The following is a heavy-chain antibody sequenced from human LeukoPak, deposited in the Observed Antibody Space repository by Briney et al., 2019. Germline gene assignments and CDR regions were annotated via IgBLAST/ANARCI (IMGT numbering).Heavy chain of an antibody. V-gene: IGHV3-21*01. CDR2: ISSSSSYI. CDR3: ARDLSFWSGYLLPDFDY. CDR1: GFTFSSYS. J-gene: IGHJ4*02. Sequence: GGSLRLSCAASGFTFSSYSMNWVRQAPGKGLEWVSSISSSSSYIYYAVSVKGRFTISRDNAKNSLYLQMNSLRAEDTAVYYCARDLSFWSGYLLPDFDYWGQGTLVTVSS. D-gene: IGHD3-3*01.